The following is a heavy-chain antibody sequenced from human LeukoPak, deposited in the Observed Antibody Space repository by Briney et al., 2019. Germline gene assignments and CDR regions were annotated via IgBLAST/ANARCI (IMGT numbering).Heavy chain of an antibody. CDR2: TRNKANSYTT. CDR3: AKLQWLVLDYFDY. V-gene: IGHV3-72*01. Sequence: QPGGSLRLSCAASGFTFSDHYMDWVRQAPGKGLEWVGRTRNKANSYTTEYAASVKGRFTISRDDSKNSLYLQMNSLRAEDTAVYYCAKLQWLVLDYFDYWGQGTLVTVSS. CDR1: GFTFSDHY. J-gene: IGHJ4*02. D-gene: IGHD6-19*01.